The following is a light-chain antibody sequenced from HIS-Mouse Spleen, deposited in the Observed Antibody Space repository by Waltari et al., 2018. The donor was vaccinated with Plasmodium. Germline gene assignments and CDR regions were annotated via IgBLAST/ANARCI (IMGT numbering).Light chain of an antibody. Sequence: SYELTQPPSVSVSPGQPARITCSGDALPKKYAYCYQQKSGQASVLVSYEDSKRPSGIPERFSGSSSGTMATLTISGAQVEDEADYYCYSTDSSGNHRVFGGGTKLTVL. V-gene: IGLV3-10*01. CDR1: ALPKKY. CDR3: YSTDSSGNHRV. J-gene: IGLJ3*02. CDR2: EDS.